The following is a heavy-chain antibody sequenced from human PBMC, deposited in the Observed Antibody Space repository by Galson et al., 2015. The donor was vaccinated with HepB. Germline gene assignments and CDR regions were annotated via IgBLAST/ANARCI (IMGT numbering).Heavy chain of an antibody. J-gene: IGHJ4*02. CDR2: INAGNGNI. D-gene: IGHD1-1*01. CDR3: ARERVEVTGHYFDY. CDR1: GYTFTSYA. Sequence: SVKASCKASGYTFTSYAMHWVRQAPGQRPEWMGWINAGNGNIKYSQKFQGRVTITRDTSASTAYMELSSLRCEDTAVYYCARERVEVTGHYFDYWGQGTLVTVSS. V-gene: IGHV1-3*01.